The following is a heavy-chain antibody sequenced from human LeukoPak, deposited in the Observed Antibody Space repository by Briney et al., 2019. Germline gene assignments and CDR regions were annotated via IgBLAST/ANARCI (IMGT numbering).Heavy chain of an antibody. J-gene: IGHJ4*02. Sequence: SETLSLTCTVSGGSISSYYWSWIRQPPGKGLEWIGYIYYSGSTYYNPSLKSRVTISVDTSKNQFSLKLSSVTAADTAVYYCARVWGAVAGTSYFDYWGQGTLVTVSS. CDR1: GGSISSYY. CDR2: IYYSGST. D-gene: IGHD6-19*01. V-gene: IGHV4-59*01. CDR3: ARVWGAVAGTSYFDY.